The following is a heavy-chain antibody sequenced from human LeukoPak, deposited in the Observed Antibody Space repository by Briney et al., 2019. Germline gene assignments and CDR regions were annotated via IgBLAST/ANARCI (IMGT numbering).Heavy chain of an antibody. D-gene: IGHD6-13*01. CDR1: GHTFTGYY. V-gene: IGHV1-2*02. CDR3: ARGLAAAGTRAYWFDP. CDR2: INPNSGGT. Sequence: ASVKVSCKASGHTFTGYYMHWVRQAPGQGLEWMGWINPNSGGTNYAQKFQGRVTMTRDTSISTAYMELSRLRSDDTAVYYCARGLAAAGTRAYWFDPWGQGTLVTVSS. J-gene: IGHJ5*02.